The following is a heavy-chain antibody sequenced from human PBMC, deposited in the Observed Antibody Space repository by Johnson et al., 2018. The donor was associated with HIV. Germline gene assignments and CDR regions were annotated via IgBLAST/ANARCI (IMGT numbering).Heavy chain of an antibody. D-gene: IGHD2-2*01. J-gene: IGHJ3*01. CDR1: GFSFSTYW. Sequence: VQLVESGGGLVQPGGSLRLSCAASGFSFSTYWMHWVRRVPGKGLVWVSRIDTEGSGTTYGDTVMGRFTISRDDAKNTLYLQMNSLRAEDTAVYYCARAQVLPDDAFDLWGQGIKVTVSS. CDR3: ARAQVLPDDAFDL. V-gene: IGHV3-74*02. CDR2: IDTEGSGT.